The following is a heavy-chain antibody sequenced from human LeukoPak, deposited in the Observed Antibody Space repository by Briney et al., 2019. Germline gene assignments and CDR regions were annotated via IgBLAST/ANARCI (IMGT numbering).Heavy chain of an antibody. D-gene: IGHD3-22*01. CDR3: ARDQNAYYYDSSGAPGGWFDP. CDR1: GYTFTDYY. V-gene: IGHV1-2*02. CDR2: INPNSGGT. Sequence: ASVKVSCKASGYTFTDYYMHWVRQAPGQGLEWMGWINPNSGGTNYAQKFQGRVTMTRDTSISTAYMELSRLRSDDTAVYYCARDQNAYYYDSSGAPGGWFDPWGQGTLVTVSS. J-gene: IGHJ5*02.